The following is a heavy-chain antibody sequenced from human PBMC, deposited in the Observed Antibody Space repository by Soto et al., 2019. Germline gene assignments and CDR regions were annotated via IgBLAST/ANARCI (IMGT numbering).Heavy chain of an antibody. CDR2: ISYDGSNK. D-gene: IGHD6-19*01. CDR1: GFTFSNYG. V-gene: IGHV3-30*18. J-gene: IGHJ3*02. Sequence: QVHLEESGGGVVQPGRSLRLSCTASGFTFSNYGMHWVRQAPGKGLEWVALISYDGSNKYYADSVKGRFTISRDNSKNTRYLQMNSLTTDDTAVYYCAKPFSGWSVGGAFDIWGQGTMVTVSS. CDR3: AKPFSGWSVGGAFDI.